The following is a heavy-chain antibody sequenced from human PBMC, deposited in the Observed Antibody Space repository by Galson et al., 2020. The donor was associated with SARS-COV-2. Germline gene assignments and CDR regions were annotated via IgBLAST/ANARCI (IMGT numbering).Heavy chain of an antibody. D-gene: IGHD1-26*01. CDR3: ARDLALAVSGSYYPDYFDY. Sequence: GGSLRLSCAASGFTFSSYGMHWVRQAPGKGLEWVAVIWYDGSNKYYADSVKGRFTISRDNSKNTLYLQMNSLRAEDTAVYYCARDLALAVSGSYYPDYFDYWGQGTLVTVSS. CDR1: GFTFSSYG. CDR2: IWYDGSNK. J-gene: IGHJ4*02. V-gene: IGHV3-33*01.